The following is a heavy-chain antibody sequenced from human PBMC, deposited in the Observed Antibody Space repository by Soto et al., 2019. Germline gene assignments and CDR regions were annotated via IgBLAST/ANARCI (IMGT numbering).Heavy chain of an antibody. CDR2: IWYDGSNK. J-gene: IGHJ3*02. Sequence: PGGSLRLSCAASGFTFSSYGMHWVRQAPGKGLEWVAVIWYDGSNKYYADSVKGRFTISRDNSKNTLYLQINSLRAEDTAVYYCASDQKYGAFDIWGQGTMVTVSS. CDR1: GFTFSSYG. V-gene: IGHV3-33*01. D-gene: IGHD2-2*01. CDR3: ASDQKYGAFDI.